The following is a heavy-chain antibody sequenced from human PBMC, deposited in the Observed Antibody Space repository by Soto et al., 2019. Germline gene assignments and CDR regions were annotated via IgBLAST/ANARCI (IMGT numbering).Heavy chain of an antibody. CDR2: INHGGIV. Sequence: QVQLHQWGGGLLKPSETLSLTCAVSGGSFSGYYWSWIRQSPGKGLEWIGGINHGGIVYYNPSLKRRVTISVDTAQNQVSLELNSVTAADSGVYFCARDSGVVVITYYGLDVWGQGTTVTVSS. D-gene: IGHD2-15*01. CDR1: GGSFSGYY. CDR3: ARDSGVVVITYYGLDV. J-gene: IGHJ6*02. V-gene: IGHV4-34*01.